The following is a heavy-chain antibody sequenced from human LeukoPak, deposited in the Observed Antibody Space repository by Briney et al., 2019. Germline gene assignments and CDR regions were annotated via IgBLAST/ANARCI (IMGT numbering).Heavy chain of an antibody. D-gene: IGHD5-18*01. CDR1: GLTFSSYW. CDR3: VRARGFSYGPEAFDV. J-gene: IGHJ3*01. V-gene: IGHV3-74*03. Sequence: GGSLTLSCAASGLTFSSYWMHWVRHAPGKGLVWVSRITSDGSSTTYADSVKGRITIARDNAKNTLYLQMNSLRAEDTAVYYCVRARGFSYGPEAFDVWGQGTMVTVSS. CDR2: ITSDGSST.